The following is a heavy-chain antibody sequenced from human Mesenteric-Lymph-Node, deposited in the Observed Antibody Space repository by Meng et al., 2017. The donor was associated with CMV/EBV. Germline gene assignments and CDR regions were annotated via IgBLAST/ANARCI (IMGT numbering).Heavy chain of an antibody. V-gene: IGHV3-23*01. J-gene: IGHJ4*02. CDR3: AKDASTYSGSYHFDQ. D-gene: IGHD1-26*01. Sequence: ETLSLTCAASGFTFSSYAMTWVRQAPGKGLEWVSFISGSGGTTYYADSVKGRSSISRDNSKNTLYLQMSSLRDEDTAVYYCAKDASTYSGSYHFDQWGQGTLVTVSS. CDR1: GFTFSSYA. CDR2: ISGSGGTT.